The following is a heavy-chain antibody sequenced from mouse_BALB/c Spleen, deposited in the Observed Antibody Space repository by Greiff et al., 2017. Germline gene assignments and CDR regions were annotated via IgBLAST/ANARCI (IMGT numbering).Heavy chain of an antibody. D-gene: IGHD2-4*01. J-gene: IGHJ4*01. V-gene: IGHV2-9*02. Sequence: QVQLQQSGPGLVAPSQSLSITCTVSGFSLTSYGVHWVRQPPGKGLEWLGVIWAGGSTNYNSALMSRLSISKDNSKSQVFLKMNSLQTDDTAMYYCASIYYDYDQGMDYWGQGTSVTVSS. CDR1: GFSLTSYG. CDR3: ASIYYDYDQGMDY. CDR2: IWAGGST.